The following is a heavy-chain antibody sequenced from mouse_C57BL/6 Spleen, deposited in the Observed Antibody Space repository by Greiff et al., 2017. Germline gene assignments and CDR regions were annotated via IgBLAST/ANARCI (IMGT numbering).Heavy chain of an antibody. Sequence: EVKVEESGGGLVKPGGSLKLSCAASGFTFSSYAMSWVRQTPEKRLEWVATISDGGSYTYYPDNVKGRFTISRDNAKNNLYLQMSHLKSEDTAMYYCARDATVVDYWYFDVWGTGTTVTVSS. CDR1: GFTFSSYA. V-gene: IGHV5-4*01. CDR2: ISDGGSYT. CDR3: ARDATVVDYWYFDV. D-gene: IGHD1-1*01. J-gene: IGHJ1*03.